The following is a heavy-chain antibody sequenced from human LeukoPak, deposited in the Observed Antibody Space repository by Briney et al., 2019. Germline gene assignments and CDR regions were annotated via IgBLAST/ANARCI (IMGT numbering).Heavy chain of an antibody. D-gene: IGHD3-22*01. CDR1: GFTFSSYA. CDR3: ASGGYYDSSFDY. V-gene: IGHV3-23*01. J-gene: IGHJ4*02. CDR2: IRYSGGST. Sequence: GGSLRLSCAASGFTFSSYAMSWVRQAPGKGLEWVSTIRYSGGSTYYADSVKGRFTISRDNSKNTLYLQMNSLRAEDTAVYYCASGGYYDSSFDYWGRGTLVTVSS.